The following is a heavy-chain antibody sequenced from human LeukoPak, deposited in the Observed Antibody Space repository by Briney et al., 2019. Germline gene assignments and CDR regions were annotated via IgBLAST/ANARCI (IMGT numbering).Heavy chain of an antibody. CDR1: GYSFTSYW. Sequence: GESLKISCKGSGYSFTSYWIGWVRQMPGKGLEWMGIIYPGDSDTRYSPSFQGQVTISADKSNSTAYLQWSSLKASDTAMYYCARRKTGYGSGRSIGWFDPWGQGTLVTVSS. CDR3: ARRKTGYGSGRSIGWFDP. J-gene: IGHJ5*02. CDR2: IYPGDSDT. D-gene: IGHD3-10*01. V-gene: IGHV5-51*01.